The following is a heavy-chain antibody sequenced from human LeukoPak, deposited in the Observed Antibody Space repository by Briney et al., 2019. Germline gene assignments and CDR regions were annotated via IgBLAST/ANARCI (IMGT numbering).Heavy chain of an antibody. V-gene: IGHV3-74*01. CDR1: GFTFSSYW. D-gene: IGHD3-22*01. J-gene: IGHJ4*02. Sequence: GGSLGLSCAASGFTFSSYWMHWVRQAPGKGLVWVSRINSDASSISYADSVKGRFTISRDNAKDTLYLEMNSLRAEDTAVYYCARAYYDSSGSYYFDYWGQGTLVTVSS. CDR2: INSDASSI. CDR3: ARAYYDSSGSYYFDY.